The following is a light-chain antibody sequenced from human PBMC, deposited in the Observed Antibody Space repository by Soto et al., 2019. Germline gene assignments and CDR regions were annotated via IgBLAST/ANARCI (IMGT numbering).Light chain of an antibody. J-gene: IGLJ2*01. CDR2: GNS. V-gene: IGLV1-40*01. CDR1: SSNIGAGYD. CDR3: QSYDSSFFRV. Sequence: QTVVTQPPSVSGAPGQRVTISCTGSSSNIGAGYDVHWYQQLPGTAPKLLIYGNSNRPSGVPDRFSGSKSDTSASLAITGLQAEDEADYYCQSYDSSFFRVFGGGTKLTVL.